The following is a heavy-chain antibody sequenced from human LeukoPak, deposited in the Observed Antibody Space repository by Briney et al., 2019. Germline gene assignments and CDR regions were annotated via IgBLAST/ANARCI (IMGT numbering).Heavy chain of an antibody. CDR1: GYSFTSYW. V-gene: IGHV5-51*01. CDR3: ARAPRRSSSVAYYYYYGMDV. CDR2: IYPGDSDT. D-gene: IGHD6-6*01. J-gene: IGHJ6*02. Sequence: GESLKISCKGSGYSFTSYWIGWVRPMPGKGLEWMGIIYPGDSDTRYSPSFQGQVTISADKSISTAYLQWSSLKASDTAMYYCARAPRRSSSVAYYYYYGMDVWGQGTTVTVSS.